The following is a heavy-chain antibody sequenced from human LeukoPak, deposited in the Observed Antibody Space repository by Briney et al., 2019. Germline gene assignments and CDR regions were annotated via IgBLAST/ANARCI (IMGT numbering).Heavy chain of an antibody. V-gene: IGHV1-18*04. CDR1: GFTFTSYG. CDR3: ARKGMGSPLDF. Sequence: ASVKVSCKTSGFTFTSYGISWMRQAPGQGLEWMAWISANNGDTHYAQRLQGRVTLTTGTSTGTAYMEVRSLRSDDTAVYYCARKGMGSPLDFWGQGTLVTVSS. J-gene: IGHJ4*02. CDR2: ISANNGDT. D-gene: IGHD3-10*01.